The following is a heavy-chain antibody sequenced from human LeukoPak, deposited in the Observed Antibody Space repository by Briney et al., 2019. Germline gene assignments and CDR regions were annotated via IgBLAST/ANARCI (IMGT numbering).Heavy chain of an antibody. CDR1: GFTFSSYA. CDR3: ANPAGMTTRYFDY. CDR2: ISGSGGTT. V-gene: IGHV3-23*01. D-gene: IGHD4-11*01. Sequence: PGGSLRLSCAASGFTFSSYAMSWVRQAPGKGLEWVSGISGSGGTTYYADSVKGRFTISRDNSKNTLYLQMNSLRAEDTAVYYCANPAGMTTRYFDYWGQGTLVTVSS. J-gene: IGHJ4*02.